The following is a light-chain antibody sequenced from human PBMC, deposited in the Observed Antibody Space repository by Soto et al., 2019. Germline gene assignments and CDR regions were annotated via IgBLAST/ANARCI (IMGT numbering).Light chain of an antibody. CDR3: SSYTSTEIGV. J-gene: IGLJ3*02. Sequence: QSALTQPASVSASPGQSITISCTGTSSDVGGYDYVSWYQQHPGKAPKLIIYQVTNRPSGVSNRFSGSKSGNTAFLTISGLQPEDEAHYYCSSYTSTEIGVFGGGTKLTVL. V-gene: IGLV2-14*01. CDR2: QVT. CDR1: SSDVGGYDY.